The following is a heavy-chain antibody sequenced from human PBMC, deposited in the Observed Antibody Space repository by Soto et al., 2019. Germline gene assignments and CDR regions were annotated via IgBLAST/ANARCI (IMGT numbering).Heavy chain of an antibody. CDR3: ARVGQQLVRPWYFDL. CDR2: ISSSSSYI. Sequence: EVQLVESGGGLVKPGGSLRLSCAASGFTFSSYSMNWVRQAPGKGLEWVSSISSSSSYIYYAASVKGRFTISRDNAKNSLYLQMNSLRAEDTAVYYCARVGQQLVRPWYFDLWGRGTLVTVSS. CDR1: GFTFSSYS. D-gene: IGHD6-13*01. J-gene: IGHJ2*01. V-gene: IGHV3-21*01.